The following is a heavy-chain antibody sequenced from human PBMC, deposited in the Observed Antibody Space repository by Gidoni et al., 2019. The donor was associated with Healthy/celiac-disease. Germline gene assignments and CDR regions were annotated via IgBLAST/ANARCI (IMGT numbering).Heavy chain of an antibody. CDR2: IYYSGST. V-gene: IGHV4-59*01. CDR3: AREDNDEYSYGHEGYFDL. D-gene: IGHD5-18*01. CDR1: VGSIISSY. Sequence: VQLQASGPGLVTPSETLSLPCPVSVGSIISSYWSWIRQPPGKGLEWIGYIYYSGSTNYNPSLKSRVTISVDTSKNQFSLKRSSVTAADTAVDYCAREDNDEYSYGHEGYFDLWGRGTLVTVSS. J-gene: IGHJ2*01.